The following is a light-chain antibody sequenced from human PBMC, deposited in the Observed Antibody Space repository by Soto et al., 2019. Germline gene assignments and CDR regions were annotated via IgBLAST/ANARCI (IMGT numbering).Light chain of an antibody. CDR3: QQYDYWPPYT. J-gene: IGKJ2*01. Sequence: EIVMTQSPATLSVSPGERATLSCRASQSVSSNLAWYHQKPGQPPRLLIYGASTRATGIPARFSGSGSGTEFTLTIDSLQSEDFAVYYCQQYDYWPPYTFGQGTKLEIK. V-gene: IGKV3-15*01. CDR1: QSVSSN. CDR2: GAS.